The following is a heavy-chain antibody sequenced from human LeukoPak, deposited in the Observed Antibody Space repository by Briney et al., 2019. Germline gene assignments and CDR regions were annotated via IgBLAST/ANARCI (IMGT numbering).Heavy chain of an antibody. CDR3: ARGGRRDGYNWGY. D-gene: IGHD5-24*01. V-gene: IGHV4-34*01. Sequence: PSETLSLTCAVYGGSFSGYYWSWIRQPRGKGLEWIGEINHSGSTNYNPSLKSRVTISVDTSKNQFSLKLSSVTAADTAVYYCARGGRRDGYNWGYWGQGTLVTVSS. J-gene: IGHJ4*02. CDR1: GGSFSGYY. CDR2: INHSGST.